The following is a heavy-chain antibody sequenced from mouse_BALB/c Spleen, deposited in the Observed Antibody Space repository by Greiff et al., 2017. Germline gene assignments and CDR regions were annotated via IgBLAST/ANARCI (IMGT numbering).Heavy chain of an antibody. J-gene: IGHJ4*01. CDR3: ARKEGGNYPMDY. CDR2: IWGGGST. D-gene: IGHD2-1*01. V-gene: IGHV2-6-5*01. CDR1: GFSLTDYG. Sequence: QVQLKESGPGLVAPSQSLSITCTVSGFSLTDYGVSWIRQPPGKGLEWLGVIWGGGSTYYNSALKSRLSISKDNSKSQVFFKMNSLQANDTAIYYCARKEGGNYPMDYWGQGTSVTVSS.